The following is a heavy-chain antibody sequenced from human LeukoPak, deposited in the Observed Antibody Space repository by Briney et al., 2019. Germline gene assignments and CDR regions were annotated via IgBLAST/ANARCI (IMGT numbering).Heavy chain of an antibody. V-gene: IGHV1-18*01. J-gene: IGHJ4*02. CDR1: VYTFTSYG. Sequence: ASVRVSSTASVYTFTSYGISWVRQAPGQGLEWMGWISAYNGNTNYAQKLQGRVTMTTDTSTSTAYMELRSLRSDDTAVYYCALSRTTVTTYVNYWGQGTLVTVSS. CDR2: ISAYNGNT. D-gene: IGHD4-17*01. CDR3: ALSRTTVTTYVNY.